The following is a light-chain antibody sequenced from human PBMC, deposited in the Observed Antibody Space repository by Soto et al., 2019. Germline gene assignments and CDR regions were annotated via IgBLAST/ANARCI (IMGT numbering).Light chain of an antibody. CDR2: EVN. J-gene: IGLJ1*01. Sequence: QSVLTQPPSASGSPGQSVTISCTGTSSDVGGYKYVSWYQQHPGKAPKLMIFEVNKRPSGVPDRFSGSKSGNTASRPVSGLQAEDQADYYCSSYAGINNFGVFGTGTKHTVL. CDR3: SSYAGINNFGV. V-gene: IGLV2-8*01. CDR1: SSDVGGYKY.